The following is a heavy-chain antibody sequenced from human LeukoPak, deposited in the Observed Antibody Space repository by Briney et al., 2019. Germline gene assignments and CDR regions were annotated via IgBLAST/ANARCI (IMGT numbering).Heavy chain of an antibody. CDR1: GYTFTGYY. V-gene: IGHV1-18*04. CDR3: AREVGRGFDY. D-gene: IGHD1-26*01. Sequence: GASVKVSCKASGYTFTGYYMHWVRQAPGQGLEWMGWISAYNSSTHYAQKLQGRVTMTTDTSTSTAYMEVRSLRSDDTAVYYCAREVGRGFDYWGQGTLVTVSS. J-gene: IGHJ4*02. CDR2: ISAYNSST.